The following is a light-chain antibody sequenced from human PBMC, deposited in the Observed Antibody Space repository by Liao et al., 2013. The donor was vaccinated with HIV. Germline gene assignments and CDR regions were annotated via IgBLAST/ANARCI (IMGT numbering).Light chain of an antibody. Sequence: SYELTQPPSMSVSPGQTARITCSGDALPKQQVYWYQQKPGQAPVLMIFKGTERPSGIPERFSGSNSGNTATLTISRVEAGDEADYYCQVWDSNSDHPYVFGTGTKVTVL. CDR2: KGT. CDR1: ALPKQQ. CDR3: QVWDSNSDHPYV. V-gene: IGLV3-21*01. J-gene: IGLJ1*01.